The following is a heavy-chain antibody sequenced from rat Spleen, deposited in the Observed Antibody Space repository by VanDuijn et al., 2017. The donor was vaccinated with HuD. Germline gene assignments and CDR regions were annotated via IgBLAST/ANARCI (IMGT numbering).Heavy chain of an antibody. D-gene: IGHD1-2*01. CDR3: TTVLITITAQPRDY. CDR2: IRYDGGST. Sequence: EVQLVESGGGLVQPGRSLKLSCAASGFTFSDYYMAWVRQAPTKGLAWVASIRYDGGSTYYRDSVKGRFTISRDNSKSSLYLQMDSLRSEDTATYYCTTVLITITAQPRDYWGQGVMVTVSS. V-gene: IGHV5-20*01. J-gene: IGHJ2*01. CDR1: GFTFSDYY.